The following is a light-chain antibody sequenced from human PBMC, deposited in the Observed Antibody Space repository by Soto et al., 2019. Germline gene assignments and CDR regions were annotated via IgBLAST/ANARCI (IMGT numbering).Light chain of an antibody. V-gene: IGLV1-40*01. CDR3: QSYDPTQNGDSV. CDR1: SSNIGAGFD. J-gene: IGLJ1*01. CDR2: GNN. Sequence: QSALTQSPSVSGAPGQRVSISCTGTSSNIGAGFDVHWYQQLPATAPKLLIYGNNNRPSGVPDRFSGSKSGTSASLAITGLLAEDEDDYYCQSYDPTQNGDSVFGTGTKLTVL.